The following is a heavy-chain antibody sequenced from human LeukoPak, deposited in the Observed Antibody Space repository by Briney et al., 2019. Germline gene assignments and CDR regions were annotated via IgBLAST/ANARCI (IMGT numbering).Heavy chain of an antibody. CDR1: GSSITSVSHY. V-gene: IGHV4-39*01. CDR3: ARRWGNIVGVTYEY. Sequence: PSETLSLTCTISGSSITSVSHYWGWIRQPPGKGLEWIGDIYHTGSTYYSPSRRSRVTMSVHTSENQFPLRLNSVTAVDTAVYYFARRWGNIVGVTYEYWGQGTLVTVSS. CDR2: IYHTGST. D-gene: IGHD3-16*01. J-gene: IGHJ4*02.